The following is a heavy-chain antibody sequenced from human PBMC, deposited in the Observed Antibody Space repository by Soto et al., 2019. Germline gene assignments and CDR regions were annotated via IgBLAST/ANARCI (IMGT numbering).Heavy chain of an antibody. V-gene: IGHV4-39*01. Sequence: QLQLQESGPGLVKPSETLSLTCTVSGGSISSSSYYWGWIRQPPGKGLEWIGNMYYSGSTYYNPTLKSRVTISVDTSKNQFSVKLSSVTAADTAMYYCARQSFDLLRYFGWLFDYWGQGTLVTVSS. CDR1: GGSISSSSYY. D-gene: IGHD3-9*01. J-gene: IGHJ4*02. CDR3: ARQSFDLLRYFGWLFDY. CDR2: MYYSGST.